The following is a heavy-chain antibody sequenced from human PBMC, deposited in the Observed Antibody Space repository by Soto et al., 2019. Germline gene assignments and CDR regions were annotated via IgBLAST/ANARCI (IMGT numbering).Heavy chain of an antibody. D-gene: IGHD3-22*01. V-gene: IGHV4-39*01. CDR3: AVGLRTLNYYDSSGYYYYYYGMDV. J-gene: IGHJ6*02. Sequence: SETLSLTCTVSGGSISSSSYYWGWIRQPPGKGLEWIGSIYYSGSTYYNPSLKSRVTISVDTSKNQFSLKRSSVTAADTAVYYCAVGLRTLNYYDSSGYYYYYYGMDVWGQGTTVTVSS. CDR1: GGSISSSSYY. CDR2: IYYSGST.